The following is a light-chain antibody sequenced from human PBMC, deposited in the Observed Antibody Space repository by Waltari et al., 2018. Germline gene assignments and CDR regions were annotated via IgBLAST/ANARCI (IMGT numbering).Light chain of an antibody. Sequence: DIQMTQSPFSLSASVGDRVTITCRASQNITNYLNWYQLIPGKAPRLLIYGASSLQSGVPSRFSGSGSGTDFSFNINSRQPEDFATYYGQQTRSGRTFGQGTKLEIK. CDR2: GAS. CDR3: QQTRSGRT. CDR1: QNITNY. V-gene: IGKV1-39*01. J-gene: IGKJ2*01.